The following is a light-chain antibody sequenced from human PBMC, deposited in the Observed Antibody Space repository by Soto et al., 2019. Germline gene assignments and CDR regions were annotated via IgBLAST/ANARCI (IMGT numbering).Light chain of an antibody. J-gene: IGKJ1*01. CDR3: QQYNNWPGT. Sequence: EIVMTQSPATLSVSPGERATLSCRASQSVSSNLAWYQQKPGQAPRLLFYGASTRATGIPARFSGSGSGTEFTLTISSLQSEDFAVYYCQQYNNWPGTFGQGTKVE. CDR1: QSVSSN. CDR2: GAS. V-gene: IGKV3-15*01.